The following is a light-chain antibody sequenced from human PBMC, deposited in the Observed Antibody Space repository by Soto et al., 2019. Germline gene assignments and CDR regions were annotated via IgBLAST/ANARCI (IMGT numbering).Light chain of an antibody. V-gene: IGKV4-1*01. CDR1: QSLLFSSNNKTY. Sequence: DIVMTQSPDSLAVSLGERATISGKSSQSLLFSSNNKTYLTWYQHRPGQSPKMLIFWASARESGVPERFSGSGSETDFTLTISGLQPEDAAVYYCQQYYSDFFTFGQGTRLEIK. CDR2: WAS. J-gene: IGKJ2*01. CDR3: QQYYSDFFT.